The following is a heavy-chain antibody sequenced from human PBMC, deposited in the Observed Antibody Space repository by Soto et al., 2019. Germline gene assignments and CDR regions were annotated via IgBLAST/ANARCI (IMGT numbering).Heavy chain of an antibody. J-gene: IGHJ4*02. CDR2: ISGSGGST. D-gene: IGHD3-22*01. Sequence: EVQLVESGGGLVKPGGSLRLPCAASGFTFSSYAMSWVRQAPGKGLEWVSAISGSGGSTYYADSVKGRFTISRDNSKNTLYLQMNSLRAEDTAVYYCAKDPGKYYYDSSGYSYNFDYWGQGTLVTVSS. V-gene: IGHV3-23*04. CDR3: AKDPGKYYYDSSGYSYNFDY. CDR1: GFTFSSYA.